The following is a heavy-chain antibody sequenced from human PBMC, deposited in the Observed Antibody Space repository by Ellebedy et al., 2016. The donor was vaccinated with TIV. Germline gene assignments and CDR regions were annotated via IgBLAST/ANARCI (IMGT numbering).Heavy chain of an antibody. CDR1: GYIFTSYG. CDR2: VSVYNGNT. Sequence: AASVKVSCKASGYIFTSYGISWLRQAPGQGLEWMGWVSVYNGNTNYAQKLQGRVTMTTHTSTRTAYMELRSLRSDDTAVYYCARSYNSGWVNSPPNWFDPWGQGTLVTVSS. V-gene: IGHV1-18*04. D-gene: IGHD6-19*01. CDR3: ARSYNSGWVNSPPNWFDP. J-gene: IGHJ5*02.